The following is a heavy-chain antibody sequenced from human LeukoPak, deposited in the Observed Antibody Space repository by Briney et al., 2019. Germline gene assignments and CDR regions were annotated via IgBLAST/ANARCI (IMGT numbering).Heavy chain of an antibody. J-gene: IGHJ4*02. D-gene: IGHD3-10*01. CDR1: GGSISSGSYY. Sequence: SETLSLTCTVSGGSISSGSYYWSWIRQPAGKGLEWIGRIYTSGSTNYNPSLKSRVTISVDTSKNQFSLKLSSVTAADTAVYYCARTVWFGEFFDYWGQGTLVTVSS. CDR2: IYTSGST. V-gene: IGHV4-61*02. CDR3: ARTVWFGEFFDY.